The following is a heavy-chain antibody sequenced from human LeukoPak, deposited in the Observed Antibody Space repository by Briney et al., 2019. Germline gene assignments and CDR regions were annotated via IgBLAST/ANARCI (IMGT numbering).Heavy chain of an antibody. J-gene: IGHJ4*02. CDR2: IYSGGNT. CDR1: GFSVSINY. D-gene: IGHD6-19*01. CDR3: ARDGGSGWSSAFFDH. V-gene: IGHV3-53*01. Sequence: PGGSLRLSCAASGFSVSINYMSWVRQSRGKGLEWVSVIYSGGNTDNADSVKGRFTISRDNAKNPLYLQMSSLRAEDTAVYHCARDGGSGWSSAFFDHWGQGTLVTVSS.